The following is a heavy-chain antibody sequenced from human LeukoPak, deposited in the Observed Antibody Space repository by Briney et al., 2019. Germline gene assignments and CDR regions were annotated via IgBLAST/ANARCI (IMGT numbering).Heavy chain of an antibody. V-gene: IGHV4-59*08. CDR1: GVSINSYY. CDR3: ARQDYGDHLFDY. D-gene: IGHD4-17*01. J-gene: IGHJ4*02. CDR2: IYYGGST. Sequence: SETLSLTCTVSGVSINSYYWSWIRQPPGKGLEWIGYIYYGGSTNYNPSLKSRVTISVDTSKNQFSLNLRSVTAADTAVFYCARQDYGDHLFDYWGQGSLVTVSS.